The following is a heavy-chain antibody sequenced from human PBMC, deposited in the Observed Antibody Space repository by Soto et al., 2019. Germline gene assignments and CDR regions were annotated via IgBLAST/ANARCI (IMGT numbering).Heavy chain of an antibody. CDR1: GFTFRTYT. D-gene: IGHD3-10*01. CDR2: IRGFSPYT. V-gene: IGHV3-21*01. J-gene: IGHJ6*02. Sequence: GGSLRLSCISSGFTFRTYTMNWVRQAPGKGLEWVSGIRGFSPYTFYAESVKGRFTISRDNAKNSLYLQMDSLRAEDTAVYYCARDRGYDAHDYYYNAKDVWGQGTTVTVSS. CDR3: ARDRGYDAHDYYYNAKDV.